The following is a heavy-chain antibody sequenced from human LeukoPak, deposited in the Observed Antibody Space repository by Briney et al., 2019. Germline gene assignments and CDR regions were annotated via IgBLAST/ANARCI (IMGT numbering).Heavy chain of an antibody. J-gene: IGHJ3*02. CDR1: GFSFSDYW. CDR3: ARNKRADI. Sequence: GGSLRLSCAASGFSFSDYWMSWVRQAPGKGLEWVANIRQDGTEKNYVDSVKGRFTISRDNAENSLSLQMVSLRAEDTAMYYCARNKRADIWGQGTMVTVSS. CDR2: IRQDGTEK. V-gene: IGHV3-7*01.